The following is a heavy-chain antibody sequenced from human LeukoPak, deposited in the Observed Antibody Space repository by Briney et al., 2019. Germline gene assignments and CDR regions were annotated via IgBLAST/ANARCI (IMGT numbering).Heavy chain of an antibody. CDR3: ARGRFALG. Sequence: PGGSLRLSCAASGFIFSNFEMTWVRQAPGKGLEWLSYISSSGSTIYYADSVKGRLTISRDNAQNSLYLQMNSLRAEDTAVYYCARGRFALGWGQGALVTVSS. D-gene: IGHD3-10*01. CDR1: GFIFSNFE. J-gene: IGHJ4*02. V-gene: IGHV3-48*03. CDR2: ISSSGSTI.